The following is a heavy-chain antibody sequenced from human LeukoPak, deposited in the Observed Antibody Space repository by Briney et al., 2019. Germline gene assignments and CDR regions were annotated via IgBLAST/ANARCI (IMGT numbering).Heavy chain of an antibody. J-gene: IGHJ2*01. CDR1: GGTFSSYS. CDR3: ARDQGIAVAGTPAHWYFDL. V-gene: IGHV1-69*01. Sequence: SVKVSCKASGGTFSSYSISWVRQAPGQGLEWMGGIIPIFGTANYAQKFQGRVTITADESTSTAYMELSSLRSEDTAVYYCARDQGIAVAGTPAHWYFDLWGRGTLVTVSS. D-gene: IGHD6-19*01. CDR2: IIPIFGTA.